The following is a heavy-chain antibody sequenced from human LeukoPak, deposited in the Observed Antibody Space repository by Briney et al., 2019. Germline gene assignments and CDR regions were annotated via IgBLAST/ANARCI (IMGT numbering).Heavy chain of an antibody. CDR1: GFTFSSYA. CDR3: ARDRHPGYSSSWYLGDPDY. V-gene: IGHV3-30-3*01. D-gene: IGHD6-13*01. CDR2: ISYDGSNK. Sequence: GGSLRLSCAASGFTFSSYAMHWVRQAPGKGLEWVAVISYDGSNKYYADSVKGRFTISRDNSKNTLYLQMNSLRAEDTAVYYCARDRHPGYSSSWYLGDPDYWGQGTLVTVSS. J-gene: IGHJ4*02.